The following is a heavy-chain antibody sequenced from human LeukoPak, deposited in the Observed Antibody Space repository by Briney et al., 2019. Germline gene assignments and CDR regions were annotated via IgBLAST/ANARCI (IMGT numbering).Heavy chain of an antibody. CDR2: INHSGGT. CDR1: GGSFSGYY. J-gene: IGHJ3*02. CDR3: ARAGGNSHAFDI. Sequence: AETLSLTCAGYGGSFSGYYWSWIRQPPGKGLEWIGEINHSGGTNYNPSLKSRVTISVDTSKNQFSLKLSSVTAADTAVYYCARAGGNSHAFDIWGQGTMVTVS. D-gene: IGHD1-7*01. V-gene: IGHV4-34*01.